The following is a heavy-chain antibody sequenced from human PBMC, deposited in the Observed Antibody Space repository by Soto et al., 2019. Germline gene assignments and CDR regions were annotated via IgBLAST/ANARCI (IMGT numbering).Heavy chain of an antibody. CDR2: LYSGGTT. CDR1: GFTVSGNY. D-gene: IGHD3-10*01. Sequence: EVQLVESGGGLVQPGGSLRLSCAVSGFTVSGNYMSWVRQAPGKGLEWVSVLYSGGTTYYADSVKGRSTIFRHNSNNTLFLQMDSLRVDDTAIYYCARPAWGLWFGYMDVWGKGTTVTVSS. J-gene: IGHJ6*03. CDR3: ARPAWGLWFGYMDV. V-gene: IGHV3-53*04.